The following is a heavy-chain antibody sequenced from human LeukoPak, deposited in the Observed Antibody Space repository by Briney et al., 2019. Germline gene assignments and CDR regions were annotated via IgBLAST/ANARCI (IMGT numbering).Heavy chain of an antibody. Sequence: NRSQTLSLTCAISGDSASSNSVTWHWIRQSPSRGLEWLGRTYYRSTWYNDYAVSVRGRITVNPDTSKNQFSLHLNSVTPEDTAVYYCARRLTQYDCFDPWGQGILVTVSS. CDR2: TYYRSTWYN. CDR3: ARRLTQYDCFDP. D-gene: IGHD2-2*01. J-gene: IGHJ5*02. CDR1: GDSASSNSVT. V-gene: IGHV6-1*01.